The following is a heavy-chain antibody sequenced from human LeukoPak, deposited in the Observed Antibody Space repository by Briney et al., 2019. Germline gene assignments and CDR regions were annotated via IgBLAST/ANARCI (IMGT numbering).Heavy chain of an antibody. Sequence: PSETLSLTCTVSGGSISSYYWSWIRQPAGKGLEWIGRIYTSGSTNYNPSLKSRVTMSVDTSKNQFSLKLSSVTAADTAVYYCAREPKVVRAHWYFDLWGRGTLVTVSS. CDR3: AREPKVVRAHWYFDL. CDR1: GGSISSYY. D-gene: IGHD3-10*01. V-gene: IGHV4-4*07. J-gene: IGHJ2*01. CDR2: IYTSGST.